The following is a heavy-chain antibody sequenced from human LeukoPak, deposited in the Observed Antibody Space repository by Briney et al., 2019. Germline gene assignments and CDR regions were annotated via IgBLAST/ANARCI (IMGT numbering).Heavy chain of an antibody. CDR3: AKHSSPHAGSSSWYDF. CDR2: IYYSGNT. J-gene: IGHJ5*01. CDR1: GGSISSSTYH. Sequence: SETLSLTCTVSGGSISSSTYHWGWIRQPPGKGLEWIGSIYYSGNTYYNPSLKSRVTISVDTSKNQFSVKLSSVTAADTAVYYCAKHSSPHAGSSSWYDFWGQGTLVAVSS. V-gene: IGHV4-39*01. D-gene: IGHD2-15*01.